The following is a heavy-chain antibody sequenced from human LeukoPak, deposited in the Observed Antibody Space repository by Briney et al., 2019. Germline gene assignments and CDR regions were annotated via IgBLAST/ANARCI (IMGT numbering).Heavy chain of an antibody. Sequence: SETLSLTCAVYGGSFSGYYWSWIRQPPGKGLEWIGEINHSGSTNYNPSLKSRVTISVDTSKNQFSLKLSSVTAADTAVYYCARVSYGSGSIDYWGQGTLITVSS. CDR3: ARVSYGSGSIDY. D-gene: IGHD3-10*01. V-gene: IGHV4-34*01. CDR1: GGSFSGYY. J-gene: IGHJ4*02. CDR2: INHSGST.